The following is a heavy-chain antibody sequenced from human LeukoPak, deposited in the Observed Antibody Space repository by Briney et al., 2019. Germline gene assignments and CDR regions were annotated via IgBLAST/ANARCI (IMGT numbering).Heavy chain of an antibody. CDR2: IWYDGSNK. Sequence: GGSLRLSCAASGFTFSSYGMHWVRQAPGKGLEWVAVIWYDGSNKYYADSVKGRFTISRDNSKNTLYLQMNSLRAEDTAVYYCARDLGDYEPWAFDIWGQGTMVPVSS. CDR1: GFTFSSYG. V-gene: IGHV3-33*01. CDR3: ARDLGDYEPWAFDI. J-gene: IGHJ3*02. D-gene: IGHD4-17*01.